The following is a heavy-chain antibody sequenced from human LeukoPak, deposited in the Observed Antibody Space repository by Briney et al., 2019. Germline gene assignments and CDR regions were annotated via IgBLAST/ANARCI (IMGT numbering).Heavy chain of an antibody. CDR2: ISFDGNNK. CDR3: ARLGVGFDWLRDY. J-gene: IGHJ4*02. Sequence: GGSLRLSCAASGFTFSNYAMHWVRQAPGKGLEWVAVISFDGNNKYYADSVKGRFTMSRDNSKNTLYLQMNSLRAEDTAVYYCARLGVGFDWLRDYWGQGTLVTVSS. V-gene: IGHV3-30-3*01. D-gene: IGHD3-9*01. CDR1: GFTFSNYA.